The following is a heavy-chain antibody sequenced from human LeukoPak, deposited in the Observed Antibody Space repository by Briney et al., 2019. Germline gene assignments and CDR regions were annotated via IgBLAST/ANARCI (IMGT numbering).Heavy chain of an antibody. D-gene: IGHD3-10*01. CDR1: GFTFSSYS. J-gene: IGHJ5*02. Sequence: PGGSLRLSCAAPGFTFSSYSMNWVRQAPGKGLEWVSSISSSSSYIYYADSVKGRFTISRDNAKYSLYLQMNSLRAEDTAVYYCAIYGSGSQGWFDPWGQGTLVTVSS. V-gene: IGHV3-21*01. CDR3: AIYGSGSQGWFDP. CDR2: ISSSSSYI.